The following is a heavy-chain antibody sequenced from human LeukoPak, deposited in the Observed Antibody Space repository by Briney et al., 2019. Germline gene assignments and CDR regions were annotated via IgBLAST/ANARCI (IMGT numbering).Heavy chain of an antibody. V-gene: IGHV3-11*01. D-gene: IGHD2-21*02. CDR3: ARAYCGGDCYSGWFDP. Sequence: PGGSLRLSCAASGFTFSDYYMSWIRQAPGKGLEWVSYISSSGSTIYYADSVKGRLTISRDNAKNSLYLQMNSLRAEDTAVYYCARAYCGGDCYSGWFDPWGQGTLVTVSS. CDR2: ISSSGSTI. CDR1: GFTFSDYY. J-gene: IGHJ5*02.